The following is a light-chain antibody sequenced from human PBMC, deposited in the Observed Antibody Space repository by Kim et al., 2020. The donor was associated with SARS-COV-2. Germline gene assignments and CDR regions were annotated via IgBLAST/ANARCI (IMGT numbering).Light chain of an antibody. V-gene: IGKV6-21*01. CDR2: SAS. CDR3: HQSSSLPHT. Sequence: TPKKKVPISCRARQSIGSSLHWYQQKPDQSPKLLIKSASQSFSGVPSRFSGSGAGTDFTLTINSLEAEDAATYYCHQSSSLPHTFGQGTKVDIK. J-gene: IGKJ1*01. CDR1: QSIGSS.